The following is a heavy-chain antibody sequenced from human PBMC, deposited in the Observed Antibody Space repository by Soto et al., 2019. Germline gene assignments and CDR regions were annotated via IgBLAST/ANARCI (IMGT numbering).Heavy chain of an antibody. CDR1: GDNFSSHW. V-gene: IGHV5-51*01. Sequence: GESMKISCKGAGDNFSSHWIAWVRQKPGKGLEWMGIDYPGDAETRYIPSFQGQVIMSADKSIDTAYLQWGGLKASDTAIYYCGKSEVLEIWGQGTMVTVSS. CDR2: DYPGDAET. CDR3: GKSEVLEI. J-gene: IGHJ3*02.